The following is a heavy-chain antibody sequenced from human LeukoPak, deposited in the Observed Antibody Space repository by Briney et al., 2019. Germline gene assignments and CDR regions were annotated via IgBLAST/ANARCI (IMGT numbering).Heavy chain of an antibody. CDR1: GYTFTGYY. D-gene: IGHD2-2*01. J-gene: IGHJ4*02. Sequence: ASVKVSCKASGYTFTGYYMHWVRQAPGQGLEWMGWINPNSGGTNYAQKFQGRVTMTRDTSISTAYMELSRLRSDDTAVYYCAREGGLGLLGCTTSCYYDYWGQGTLVTVSS. CDR2: INPNSGGT. V-gene: IGHV1-2*02. CDR3: AREGGLGLLGCTTSCYYDY.